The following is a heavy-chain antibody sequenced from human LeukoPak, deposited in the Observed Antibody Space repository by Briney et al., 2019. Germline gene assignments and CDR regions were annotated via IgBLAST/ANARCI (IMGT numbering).Heavy chain of an antibody. CDR1: GGTFSSYA. CDR2: IIPIFGTA. Sequence: GASVKVSCKASGGTFSSYAISWVRQAPGQGLEWMGGIIPIFGTAYYAQKFQGRVTITTDESTSTAYMELSSLRSEDTAVYYCARQGALLLPFDYWGQGTLVTVSS. J-gene: IGHJ4*02. CDR3: ARQGALLLPFDY. D-gene: IGHD3-10*01. V-gene: IGHV1-69*05.